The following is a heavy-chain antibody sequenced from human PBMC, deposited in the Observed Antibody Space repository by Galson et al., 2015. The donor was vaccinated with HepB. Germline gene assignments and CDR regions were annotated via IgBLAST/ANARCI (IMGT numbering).Heavy chain of an antibody. D-gene: IGHD6-13*01. Sequence: SETLSLTCAVHGGSFSGYYWSWIRQPPGKGLEWIGEINHSGSTNYNPSLKSRVTISVDTSKNQFSLKLSSVTAADTAVYYCARLPPTPYSSSWVRVFDIWGQGTMVTVSS. CDR2: INHSGST. CDR3: ARLPPTPYSSSWVRVFDI. J-gene: IGHJ3*02. V-gene: IGHV4-34*01. CDR1: GGSFSGYY.